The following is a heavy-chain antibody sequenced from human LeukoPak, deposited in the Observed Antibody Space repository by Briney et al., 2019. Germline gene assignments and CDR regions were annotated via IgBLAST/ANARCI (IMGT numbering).Heavy chain of an antibody. CDR1: GFTFSSYW. Sequence: GGSLRLSCAATGFTFSSYWMSWVHQAPSKGLDWVANIKQDGSDKYYVDSVKGRFTISRDNAKNSLYLQMNSLRADDTAVYYCARGGSGWYRLDYWGQGTLVTVSS. D-gene: IGHD6-19*01. CDR2: IKQDGSDK. V-gene: IGHV3-7*01. CDR3: ARGGSGWYRLDY. J-gene: IGHJ4*02.